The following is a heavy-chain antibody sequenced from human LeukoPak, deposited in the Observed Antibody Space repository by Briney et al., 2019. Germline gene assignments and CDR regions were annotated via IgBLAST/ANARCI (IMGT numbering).Heavy chain of an antibody. Sequence: ASVKVSCKASGYSFTAYYMQWVRQAPGQGLEWMGWVNTNSGVTNYAQKFQGRVTTTRDTSITTAYMERSSLRFDDTAVYYCVRDQLAAAGPGGWGQGTLVTVSS. CDR1: GYSFTAYY. V-gene: IGHV1-2*02. D-gene: IGHD6-13*01. CDR2: VNTNSGVT. CDR3: VRDQLAAAGPGG. J-gene: IGHJ4*02.